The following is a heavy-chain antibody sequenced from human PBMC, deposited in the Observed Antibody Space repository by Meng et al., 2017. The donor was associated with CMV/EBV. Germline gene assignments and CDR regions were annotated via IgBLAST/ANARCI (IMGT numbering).Heavy chain of an antibody. CDR1: GFTFSSYA. V-gene: IGHV3-23*01. Sequence: EVQLLESGGGLVQPGGSLRLSGAASGFTFSSYARSWVRQAPGKGLEWVSAISGSGGSTYYADSVKGRFTISRDNSKNTLYLQMNSLRAEDTAVYYCAKDDSWGDWLLYDYWGQGTLVTVSP. CDR2: ISGSGGST. CDR3: AKDDSWGDWLLYDY. D-gene: IGHD3-9*01. J-gene: IGHJ4*02.